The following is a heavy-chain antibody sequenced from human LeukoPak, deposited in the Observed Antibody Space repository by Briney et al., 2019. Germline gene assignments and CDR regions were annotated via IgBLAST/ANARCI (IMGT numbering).Heavy chain of an antibody. D-gene: IGHD2-15*01. Sequence: SGGSLRLSCAASGFTFSSYAMSWVRQAPGKGLQWVSGISGSGGSTHYADSVKGRFTISRDNSKNTLYLQMNNLRAEDTAVYYCAKEVAAISAAFDIWGQGTMVTVSS. J-gene: IGHJ3*02. CDR3: AKEVAAISAAFDI. V-gene: IGHV3-23*01. CDR2: ISGSGGST. CDR1: GFTFSSYA.